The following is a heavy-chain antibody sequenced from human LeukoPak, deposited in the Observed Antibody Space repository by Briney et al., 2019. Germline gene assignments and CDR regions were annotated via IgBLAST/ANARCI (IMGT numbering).Heavy chain of an antibody. Sequence: GGSLRLSCAASGFTFSDYYMSWIRQAPGKGLEWVSYISSSSSYTNYADSVKGRFTISRDNAKNSLYLQMNSLRAEDTAVYYCASSSGLVDTASLDYWGQGTLVTVSS. D-gene: IGHD5-18*01. CDR2: ISSSSSYT. CDR1: GFTFSDYY. V-gene: IGHV3-11*06. J-gene: IGHJ4*02. CDR3: ASSSGLVDTASLDY.